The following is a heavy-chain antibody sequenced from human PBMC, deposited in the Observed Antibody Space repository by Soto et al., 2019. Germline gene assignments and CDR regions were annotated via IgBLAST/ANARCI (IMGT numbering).Heavy chain of an antibody. Sequence: PSETLSLTCAVYGGSFSGYYWSWIRQPPGKGLEWIGEINHSGSTNYNPSLKSRVTISVDTSKNQFSLKLSSVTAADTAVYYCARGTHYYGSGSYYTWWFDPWGQGTLVTVS. J-gene: IGHJ5*02. D-gene: IGHD3-10*01. CDR3: ARGTHYYGSGSYYTWWFDP. CDR2: INHSGST. CDR1: GGSFSGYY. V-gene: IGHV4-34*01.